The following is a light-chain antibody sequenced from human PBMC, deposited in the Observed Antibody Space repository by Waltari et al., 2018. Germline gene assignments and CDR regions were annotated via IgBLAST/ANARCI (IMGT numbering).Light chain of an antibody. Sequence: EIVMTQSPATLSVSPGESATLSCRASQRVSGNLAWYQQKPGQAPRLLIYGASTTATGIPARFSGSGSGTEFTLTISSLQSEDFAVYYCQHRGTFGQGTKVEIK. J-gene: IGKJ1*01. CDR1: QRVSGN. CDR2: GAS. V-gene: IGKV3-15*01. CDR3: QHRGT.